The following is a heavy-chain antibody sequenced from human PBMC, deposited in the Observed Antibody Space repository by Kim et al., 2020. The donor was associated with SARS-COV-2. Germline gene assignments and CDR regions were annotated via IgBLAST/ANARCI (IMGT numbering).Heavy chain of an antibody. V-gene: IGHV6-1*01. CDR2: TYYTSKLYN. CDR1: GDSVSIYI. J-gene: IGHJ4*02. Sequence: SQTLSLTCAVSGDSVSIYIWTWIRQSPSRGLEWLGRTYYTSKLYNDYAPSLKSRITIKPDTSKNQVSLQLNSVTPEDTAVYFCARGKFFEYWGQGTLVTVSS. CDR3: ARGKFFEY.